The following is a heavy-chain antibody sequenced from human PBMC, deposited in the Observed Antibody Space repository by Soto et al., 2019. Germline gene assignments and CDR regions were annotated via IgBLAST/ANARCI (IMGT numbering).Heavy chain of an antibody. CDR2: IYYSGST. J-gene: IGHJ4*02. CDR3: ARRWGTTFDY. D-gene: IGHD3-16*01. CDR1: GGSISSYY. Sequence: QVQLQESGPGLVKPSETLSLTCTVSGGSISSYYWSWIRQPPGKGLEWIGYIYYSGSTNYNPSLXSXVXIXXDTSKNHFALKLSSVTAADTAVYYCARRWGTTFDYWGQGTLVTVSS. V-gene: IGHV4-59*08.